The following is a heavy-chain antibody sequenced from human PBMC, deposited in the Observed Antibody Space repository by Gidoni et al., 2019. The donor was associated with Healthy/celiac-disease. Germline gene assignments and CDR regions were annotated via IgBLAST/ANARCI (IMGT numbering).Heavy chain of an antibody. Sequence: QLQLQQWVAGLLKPSEPLYVTCAVYGGSFSGSYWSWIRQPPGKGLEWIGEINHSGSNNYNPSLKRRVTISVDTSKNQFSLKLSSVTAADTAVYYCARRGDIVVVPAALPFDYWGQGTLVTVSS. D-gene: IGHD2-2*01. V-gene: IGHV4-34*01. CDR3: ARRGDIVVVPAALPFDY. J-gene: IGHJ4*02. CDR2: INHSGSN. CDR1: GGSFSGSY.